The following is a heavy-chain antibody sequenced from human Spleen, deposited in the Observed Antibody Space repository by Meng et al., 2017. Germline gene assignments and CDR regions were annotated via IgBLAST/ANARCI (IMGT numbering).Heavy chain of an antibody. V-gene: IGHV4-59*01. D-gene: IGHD3-10*01. J-gene: IGHJ4*02. CDR3: ARRKYTYISGTYYNRLYFDY. CDR1: GGSISSYY. CDR2: IYYSRST. Sequence: SETLSLTCTVSGGSISSYYWSWIRQTPGKGLEWLGYIYYSRSTNYNPYLRSRVTISVDTSKNQSSLRLGYVTDADAAVYYCARRKYTYISGTYYNRLYFDYWGQGAPVTVSS.